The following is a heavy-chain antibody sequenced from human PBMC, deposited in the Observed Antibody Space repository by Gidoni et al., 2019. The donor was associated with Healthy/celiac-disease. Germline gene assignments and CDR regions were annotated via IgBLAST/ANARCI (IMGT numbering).Heavy chain of an antibody. V-gene: IGHV3-30*18. CDR1: GFTFSSYG. Sequence: QVQLVESGGGVVQPGRSLRLSCAASGFTFSSYGMHWVRQAPGKGLERVAVISYDGSKKYYADSVKGRFTISRDNSKYTLYLQMSSLRTEDTAVYYCAKESSYWNQYYFDYWGQGTLVTVSS. D-gene: IGHD1-1*01. CDR3: AKESSYWNQYYFDY. CDR2: ISYDGSKK. J-gene: IGHJ4*02.